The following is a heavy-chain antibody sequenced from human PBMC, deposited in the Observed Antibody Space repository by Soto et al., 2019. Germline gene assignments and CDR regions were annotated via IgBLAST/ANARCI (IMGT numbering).Heavy chain of an antibody. CDR1: GLTFDDYA. D-gene: IGHD3-22*01. CDR2: ISWNSGSI. Sequence: LRLSCAASGLTFDDYAMHWVRQAPGKGLEWVSGISWNSGSIGYADSVKGRFTISRDNAKNSLYLQMNSLRAEDTALYYCARSMGYDSSGYYSDYWGQGTLVTVSS. V-gene: IGHV3-9*01. CDR3: ARSMGYDSSGYYSDY. J-gene: IGHJ4*02.